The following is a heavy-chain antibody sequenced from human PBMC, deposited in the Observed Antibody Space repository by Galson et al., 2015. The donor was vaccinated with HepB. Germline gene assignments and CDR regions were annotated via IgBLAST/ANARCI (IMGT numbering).Heavy chain of an antibody. CDR2: TYYRSKWYN. Sequence: CAISGDSVSSNSAAWNWMRQSPSRGLEWLGRTYYRSKWYNDYSVSVKSRITINPDTSKNHFSLQLNSVTPEDTAVYYCARMPGTAVAGREFDYWGQGTRVTVSS. J-gene: IGHJ4*02. CDR1: GDSVSSNSAA. D-gene: IGHD6-19*01. CDR3: ARMPGTAVAGREFDY. V-gene: IGHV6-1*01.